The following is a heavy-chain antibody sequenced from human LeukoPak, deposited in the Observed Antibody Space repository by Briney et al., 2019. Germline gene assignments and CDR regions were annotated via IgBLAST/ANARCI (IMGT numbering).Heavy chain of an antibody. CDR1: GGTFSSYA. CDR3: ARDLFRSGSYYGFDY. J-gene: IGHJ4*02. Sequence: SVKVSCKASGGTFSSYAISWVRQAHGQGLEWMGGIIPIFGTANYAQKFQGRVTITADESTSTAYMELSSLRSEDTAVYYCARDLFRSGSYYGFDYWGQGTLVTVSS. CDR2: IIPIFGTA. D-gene: IGHD1-26*01. V-gene: IGHV1-69*13.